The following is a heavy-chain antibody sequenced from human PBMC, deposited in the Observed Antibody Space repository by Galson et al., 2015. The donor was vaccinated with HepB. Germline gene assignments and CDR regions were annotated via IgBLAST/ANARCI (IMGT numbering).Heavy chain of an antibody. CDR3: ARVVVAAKPLDAFDI. D-gene: IGHD2-15*01. Sequence: SLRLSCAASGFTFSSYSMNWVRQAPGKGLEWVSSISSSSSYIYYADSVRGRFTISRDNAKNSLYLQMNSLRAEDTAVYYCARVVVAAKPLDAFDIWGQGTMVTVSS. J-gene: IGHJ3*02. V-gene: IGHV3-21*01. CDR2: ISSSSSYI. CDR1: GFTFSSYS.